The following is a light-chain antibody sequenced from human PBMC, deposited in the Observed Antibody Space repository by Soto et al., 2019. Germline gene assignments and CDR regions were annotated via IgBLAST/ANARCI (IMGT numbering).Light chain of an antibody. CDR3: QQSYSTPRT. CDR2: AAS. J-gene: IGKJ1*01. CDR1: HVIYKS. Sequence: DIQLTQSPSSLSASVGDRVTITCQASHVIYKSLNWFQQVPGKAPNLLMYAASSLQSGVPARFSGSGSGTDFTLTISSLQPEDFATYYCQQSYSTPRTFGQGTKVEIK. V-gene: IGKV1-39*01.